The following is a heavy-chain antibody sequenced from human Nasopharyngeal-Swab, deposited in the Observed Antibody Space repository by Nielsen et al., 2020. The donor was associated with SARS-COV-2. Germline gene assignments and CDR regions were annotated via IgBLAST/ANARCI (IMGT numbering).Heavy chain of an antibody. Sequence: GESLKISCAASGFTFSWHWMHWVRQAPGKGLVWVSSMNSDGSSTTYADSVKGRFTISRDNAKNTLYLQMNSLRAEDTAVYYCAKGGGNSYGYFDPWGQGTLVTVSS. J-gene: IGHJ5*02. CDR1: GFTFSWHW. D-gene: IGHD5-18*01. V-gene: IGHV3-74*01. CDR3: AKGGGNSYGYFDP. CDR2: MNSDGSST.